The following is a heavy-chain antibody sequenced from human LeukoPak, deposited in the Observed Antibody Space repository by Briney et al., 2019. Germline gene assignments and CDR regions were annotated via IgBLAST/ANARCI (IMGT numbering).Heavy chain of an antibody. D-gene: IGHD5-18*01. V-gene: IGHV3-23*01. J-gene: IGHJ6*02. CDR2: ISGSGGST. Sequence: GGSLRLSWPASGFTFSSYAMSWVRQPPGKGLEWVSAISGSGGSTYYADSVEGRFTISRDNSKSTLYLQMNSLRAEDTAVYYCAKGGLRIQLWLYGMDVWGQGTTVTVSS. CDR3: AKGGLRIQLWLYGMDV. CDR1: GFTFSSYA.